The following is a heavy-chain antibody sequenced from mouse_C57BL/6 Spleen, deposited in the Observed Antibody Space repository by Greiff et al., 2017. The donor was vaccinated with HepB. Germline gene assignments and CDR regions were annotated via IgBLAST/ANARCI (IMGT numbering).Heavy chain of an antibody. V-gene: IGHV1-80*01. J-gene: IGHJ4*01. CDR1: GYAFSSYW. D-gene: IGHD1-1*01. Sequence: VQLQQSGAELVKPGASVKISCKASGYAFSSYWMNWVKQRPGKGLEWIGQIYPGDGDTNYNGKFKGKATLTADKSSSTAYMQLSSLTSEDSAVYFCARHYGSLYAMDYWGQGTSVTVSS. CDR3: ARHYGSLYAMDY. CDR2: IYPGDGDT.